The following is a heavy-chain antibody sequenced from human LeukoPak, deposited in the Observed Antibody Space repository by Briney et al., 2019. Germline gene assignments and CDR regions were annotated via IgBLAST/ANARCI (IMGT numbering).Heavy chain of an antibody. Sequence: SVKVSCKASGGTFSSYAISWVRQAPGRGLEWMGRIIPILGIANYAQKFQGRVTITADKSTSTAYMELSSLRSEDTAVYYCARGTGTGTFGYWGQGTLVTVSS. CDR1: GGTFSSYA. D-gene: IGHD1-1*01. J-gene: IGHJ4*02. V-gene: IGHV1-69*04. CDR2: IIPILGIA. CDR3: ARGTGTGTFGY.